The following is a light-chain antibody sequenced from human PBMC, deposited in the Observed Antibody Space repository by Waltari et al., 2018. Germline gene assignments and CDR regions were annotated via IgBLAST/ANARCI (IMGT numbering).Light chain of an antibody. CDR1: QTVSTY. CDR2: DAS. Sequence: EIVLTQSPATLSLSPGESATLSCRASQTVSTYLAWFQQKPGQAPRLLIHDASNRAPGIPARFSGSGSGTDFSLTISSLEPEDFAVYYCLQRSLWPWTFGQGTKVAVK. CDR3: LQRSLWPWT. V-gene: IGKV3-11*01. J-gene: IGKJ1*01.